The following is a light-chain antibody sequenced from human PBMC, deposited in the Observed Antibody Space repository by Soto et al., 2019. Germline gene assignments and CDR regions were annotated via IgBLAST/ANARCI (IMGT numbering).Light chain of an antibody. CDR1: SSDVGAYKY. CDR2: EVN. J-gene: IGLJ3*02. CDR3: TSYAGSNIWV. Sequence: QSALTQPPSASGSPGQSVTISCTGTSSDVGAYKYVSWYQQYPGKAPKLMIYEVNKRPSGVPDRFSGSKSGNTASLTVSGLQPEDEDDYHCTSYAGSNIWVFGGGTKLTVL. V-gene: IGLV2-8*01.